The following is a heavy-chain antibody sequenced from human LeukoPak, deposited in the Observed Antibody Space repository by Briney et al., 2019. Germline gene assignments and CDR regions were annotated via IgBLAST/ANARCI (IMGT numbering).Heavy chain of an antibody. J-gene: IGHJ3*02. CDR2: IYYSGST. CDR3: SYSGTYSAFEI. Sequence: SETLSLTCTASGGSISSSNYYWGWIRQPPGKGLEYIGSIYYSGSTYYNPFLKSRVTISVDTSKNQFSLKLSSVTAADTAVYCASYSGTYSAFEIWGQGTPVTVSS. CDR1: GGSISSSNYY. D-gene: IGHD1-26*01. V-gene: IGHV4-39*07.